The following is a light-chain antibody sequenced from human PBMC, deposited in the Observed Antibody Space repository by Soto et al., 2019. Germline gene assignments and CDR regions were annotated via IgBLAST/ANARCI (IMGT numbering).Light chain of an antibody. V-gene: IGLV2-14*01. CDR3: NSQRSSGTRV. Sequence: QSALTQPASVSGSPGQSITISCTGTSSDVGGYEHVSWYQHHPGKAPKLMIYEVSNRPSGVSNRFSGSKSGYTASLTISGLQAEDEADYYCNSQRSSGTRVFGNGTKVTVL. CDR2: EVS. CDR1: SSDVGGYEH. J-gene: IGLJ1*01.